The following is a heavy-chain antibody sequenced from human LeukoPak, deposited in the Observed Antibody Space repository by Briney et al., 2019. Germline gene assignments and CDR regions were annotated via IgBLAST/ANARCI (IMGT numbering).Heavy chain of an antibody. V-gene: IGHV3-66*01. D-gene: IGHD6-19*01. CDR2: IYSGGST. J-gene: IGHJ3*02. CDR3: ARDLFSSGWYGAFDI. CDR1: GFTVSSNY. Sequence: GGSLRLSCAASGFTVSSNYMSWVRQAPGKGLEWVSVIYSGGSTYYADSVKGRFTISRDNAKNSLYLQMNSLRAEDTAVYYCARDLFSSGWYGAFDIWGQGTMVTVFS.